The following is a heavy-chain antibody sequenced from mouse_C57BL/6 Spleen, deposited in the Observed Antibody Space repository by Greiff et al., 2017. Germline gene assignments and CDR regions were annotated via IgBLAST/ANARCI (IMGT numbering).Heavy chain of an antibody. V-gene: IGHV5-17*01. CDR1: GFTFSDYG. Sequence: EVKLVESGGGLVKPGGSLKLSCAASGFTFSDYGMHWVRQAPEKGLEWVAYISSGSSTIYYADTVKGRFTISRDNAKNTLFLQMTSLRSEDTAMYYCARHGNYVYAMDYWGQGTSVTVSS. D-gene: IGHD2-1*01. CDR3: ARHGNYVYAMDY. CDR2: ISSGSSTI. J-gene: IGHJ4*01.